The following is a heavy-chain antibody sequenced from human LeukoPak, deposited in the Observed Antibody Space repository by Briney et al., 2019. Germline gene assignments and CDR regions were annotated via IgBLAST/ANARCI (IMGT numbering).Heavy chain of an antibody. V-gene: IGHV4-39*01. Sequence: SETLSLTCTVSGGSIRSSNYYWGWIRQPPGKGLEWIGSIYYSGSTYYNPSLKSRVTISVDTSKNQFSLKLSSVTAADTAVYYCARHPHTMIVYVWGQGTLVTVSS. J-gene: IGHJ4*02. CDR2: IYYSGST. D-gene: IGHD3-22*01. CDR3: ARHPHTMIVYV. CDR1: GGSIRSSNYY.